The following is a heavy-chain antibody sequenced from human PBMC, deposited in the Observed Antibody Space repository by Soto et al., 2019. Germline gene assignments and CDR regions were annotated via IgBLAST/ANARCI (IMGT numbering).Heavy chain of an antibody. CDR3: AKQQEDYGSGADTFYFDA. CDR2: LSGSGGTT. Sequence: EVQLLESGGGLVQPGWSLRLSCTVSGVTFSNYAMNWVRQAPGKGLGWVSSLSGSGGTTYYADSVKGRFIISRDNSKNTLYFLMNSLRAEDTAVYYCAKQQEDYGSGADTFYFDAWGQGALVTVSS. D-gene: IGHD3-10*01. J-gene: IGHJ4*02. V-gene: IGHV3-23*01. CDR1: GVTFSNYA.